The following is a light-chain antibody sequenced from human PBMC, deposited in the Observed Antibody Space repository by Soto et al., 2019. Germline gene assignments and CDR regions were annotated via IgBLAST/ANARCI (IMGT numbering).Light chain of an antibody. CDR2: GAS. CDR3: QQYCSSPPT. V-gene: IGKV3-20*01. CDR1: QSVSKNF. J-gene: IGKJ4*01. Sequence: EIVLTQSPGTLSLSPGERATLSCRASQSVSKNFLAWYQQKPGPAPRLLISGASNRATGIPDRFSGSGSGTDFSLTIDRLEPEDLAVYFCQQYCSSPPTFGGGTKVAIK.